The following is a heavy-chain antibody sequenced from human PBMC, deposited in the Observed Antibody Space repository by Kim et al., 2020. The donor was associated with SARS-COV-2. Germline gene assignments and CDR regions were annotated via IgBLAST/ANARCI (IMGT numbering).Heavy chain of an antibody. D-gene: IGHD3-10*01. V-gene: IGHV4-34*01. Sequence: SETLSLTCAVYGGSFSGYYWSWIRQPPGKGLEWIGEINHSGSTNYNPSLKSRVTISVDTSKNQFSLKLSSVTAADTAVYYCARGRRGTPFYYYYYGMDVWGPGTTVTVSS. CDR2: INHSGST. J-gene: IGHJ6*02. CDR1: GGSFSGYY. CDR3: ARGRRGTPFYYYYYGMDV.